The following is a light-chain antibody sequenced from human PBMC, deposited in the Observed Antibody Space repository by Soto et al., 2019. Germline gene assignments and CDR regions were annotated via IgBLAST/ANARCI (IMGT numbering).Light chain of an antibody. V-gene: IGKV3-20*01. Sequence: EIVWTECPGTLSLTPGERATLSCRASQSVSSSYLAWYQQKPGQAPRLLIYGASSRATGIPDRFSGSGSGTDFTLTISRLEPEDFAVYYCQQYGSSPPVTFGGGTKVEIK. CDR1: QSVSSSY. CDR2: GAS. CDR3: QQYGSSPPVT. J-gene: IGKJ4*01.